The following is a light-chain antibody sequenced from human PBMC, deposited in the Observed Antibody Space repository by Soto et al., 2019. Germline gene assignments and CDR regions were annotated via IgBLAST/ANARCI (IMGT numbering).Light chain of an antibody. V-gene: IGLV1-40*01. J-gene: IGLJ2*01. CDR3: QSHDSSLSAHVV. CDR2: GNT. CDR1: SPNIGADYD. Sequence: QSVLTQPPSVSGAPGQRVTISCTGSSPNIGADYDVQWYQQVPGTAPKLLIYGNTNRPSGVPDRFSGSISGTSASLAISGLQAEDEADYYCQSHDSSLSAHVVFGGGTKLTVL.